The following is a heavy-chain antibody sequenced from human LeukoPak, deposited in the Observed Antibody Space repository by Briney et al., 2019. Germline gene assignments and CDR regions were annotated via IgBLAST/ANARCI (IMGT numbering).Heavy chain of an antibody. Sequence: ASVKVSCKASGYTFTGYYMHWVRQAPGQGLEWMGWINPNSGGTNYAQNFQGRVTMTRDTSISTAYMELSRLRSDDTAVYYCARALYCTNGVCYTGFDYWGQGTLVTVSS. V-gene: IGHV1-2*02. J-gene: IGHJ4*02. CDR2: INPNSGGT. D-gene: IGHD2-8*01. CDR1: GYTFTGYY. CDR3: ARALYCTNGVCYTGFDY.